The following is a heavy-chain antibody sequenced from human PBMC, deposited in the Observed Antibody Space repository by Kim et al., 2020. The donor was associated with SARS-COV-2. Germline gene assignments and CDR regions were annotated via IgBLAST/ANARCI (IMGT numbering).Heavy chain of an antibody. Sequence: ASVKVSCKASGYTFTTYAMHWVRQAPGQRLEWMGWINPASGETKYSQKFHGGVTISRDTSASTVYMELSSLRSEDTAVYYCARDDWNAAGFYFEYWGQG. J-gene: IGHJ4*02. CDR2: INPASGET. D-gene: IGHD1-1*01. CDR1: GYTFTTYA. V-gene: IGHV1-3*01. CDR3: ARDDWNAAGFYFEY.